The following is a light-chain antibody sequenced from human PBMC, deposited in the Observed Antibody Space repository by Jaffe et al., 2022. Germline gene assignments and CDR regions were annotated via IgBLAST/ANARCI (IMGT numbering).Light chain of an antibody. CDR2: AAS. CDR1: QNINNY. CDR3: QQSYSTPPT. J-gene: IGKJ4*01. Sequence: DIQMTQSPSSLSASVGDRVTITCRSSQNINNYLNWYQHKRGKGHQLLIYAASSLQSGVPSRFSGSGSGTDFTLTISSLQPEDFATYYCQQSYSTPPTFGGGTKVEIK. V-gene: IGKV1-39*01.